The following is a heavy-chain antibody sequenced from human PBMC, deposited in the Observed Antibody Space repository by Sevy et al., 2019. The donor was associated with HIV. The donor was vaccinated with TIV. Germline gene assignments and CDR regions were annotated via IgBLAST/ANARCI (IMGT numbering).Heavy chain of an antibody. Sequence: SETLSLTCTVSGGSISSGGYYWSWIRQHPGKGLEGIGYIYYSGSTYYNPSLKSRVTKSVDTSKNQFSLKLSSVTAADTAVYYCARGSLYYGSGSLHNWFDPWGQRTLVTVSS. V-gene: IGHV4-31*03. CDR1: GGSISSGGYY. CDR3: ARGSLYYGSGSLHNWFDP. J-gene: IGHJ5*02. CDR2: IYYSGST. D-gene: IGHD3-10*01.